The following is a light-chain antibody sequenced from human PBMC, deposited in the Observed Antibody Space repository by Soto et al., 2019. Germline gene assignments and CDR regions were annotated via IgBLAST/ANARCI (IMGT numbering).Light chain of an antibody. Sequence: DIQMTQSPSSVSASVGDRVTITCRASQGFSSWLAWYQQKPGKAPKLLIYAASSLQTGVPSRFSGSGSRTDFTLTISTLQPEDSATYYCQQANSFSWTFGQGTKVEIK. CDR1: QGFSSW. CDR2: AAS. J-gene: IGKJ1*01. CDR3: QQANSFSWT. V-gene: IGKV1-12*02.